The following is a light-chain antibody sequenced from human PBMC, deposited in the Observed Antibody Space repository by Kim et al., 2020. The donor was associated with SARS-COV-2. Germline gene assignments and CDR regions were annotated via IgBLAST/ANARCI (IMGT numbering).Light chain of an antibody. CDR1: QSVSSSY. V-gene: IGKV3-20*01. CDR2: GAS. CDR3: QQYGSSFT. J-gene: IGKJ3*01. Sequence: LSPGERATLSCRASQSVSSSYLAWYQQKPGQAPRLLIYGASSRATGIPDRFSGSGSGTDFTLTISRLEPEDFAVYYCQQYGSSFTFGPGTKVHIK.